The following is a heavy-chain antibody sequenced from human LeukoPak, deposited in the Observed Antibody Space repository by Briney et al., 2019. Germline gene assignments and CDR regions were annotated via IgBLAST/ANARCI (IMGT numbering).Heavy chain of an antibody. Sequence: ASVKVSCKASGFTFTSSAVQWVRQARGQRLEWIGWIVVGSGNTNYAQKFQERVTITRDMSTSTAYMELSRLRSDDTAVYYCARAEVVAATPWFDPWGQGTLVTVSS. CDR2: IVVGSGNT. V-gene: IGHV1-58*01. J-gene: IGHJ5*02. CDR3: ARAEVVAATPWFDP. D-gene: IGHD2-15*01. CDR1: GFTFTSSA.